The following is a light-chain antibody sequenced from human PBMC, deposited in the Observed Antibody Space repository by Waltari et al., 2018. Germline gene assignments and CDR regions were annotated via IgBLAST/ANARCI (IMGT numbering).Light chain of an antibody. Sequence: EIVLTQSPGTLSLSPGERATLSCRASQSVSSSYLAWYQQKPGQPPRLLSYGASTRATDNPARFSGSGSGTEFTLTITSPQSEDVGVYYCHQYNDGPPFNFGQGTKLEIK. V-gene: IGKV3-15*01. CDR1: QSVSSSY. CDR3: HQYNDGPPFN. CDR2: GAS. J-gene: IGKJ2*01.